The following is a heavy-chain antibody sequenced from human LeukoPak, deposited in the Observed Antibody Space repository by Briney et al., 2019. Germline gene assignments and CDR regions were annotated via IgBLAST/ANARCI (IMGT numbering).Heavy chain of an antibody. J-gene: IGHJ4*02. D-gene: IGHD6-13*01. CDR1: GGSISSYY. CDR2: IYYSGST. Sequence: SETLSLTCTVSGGSISSYYWSWLRQPPGKGLEWIGYIYYSGSTNYNPSLKSRVTISVDTSKNQFSLKLSSVTAADTAVYYCARTIAAAGTVFDYWGQGTLVTVSS. CDR3: ARTIAAAGTVFDY. V-gene: IGHV4-59*01.